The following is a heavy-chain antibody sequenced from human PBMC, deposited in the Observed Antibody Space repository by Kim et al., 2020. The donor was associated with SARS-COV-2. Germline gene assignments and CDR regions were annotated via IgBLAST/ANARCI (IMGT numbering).Heavy chain of an antibody. CDR3: AREGHSSGRAGSFDY. J-gene: IGHJ4*02. V-gene: IGHV3-30*03. CDR1: GFTFGSAH. Sequence: WGSLRLSCAGSGFTFGSAHMHWVRQAPGKGLEWVALISADESNKDYVDSVKGRFTVSRDNSQNTLFLQIDSLRAEDTAVYYCAREGHSSGRAGSFDYWGQGTLVTVSS. D-gene: IGHD3-22*01. CDR2: ISADESNK.